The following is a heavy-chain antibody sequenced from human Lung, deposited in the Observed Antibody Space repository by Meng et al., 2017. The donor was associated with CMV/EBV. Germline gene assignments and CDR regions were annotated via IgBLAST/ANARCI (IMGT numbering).Heavy chain of an antibody. V-gene: IGHV4-4*02. CDR2: IYHSGST. J-gene: IGHJ4*02. Sequence: QVQRQESGPGLVKPSGTLSLTCAVSGGSISSSNWWSWVRQPPGKGLEWIGEIYHSGSTNHNPSLKSRVTISVDKSKNQFSLKLSSVTAADTAVYYCASFPPPGKQWLVTDYWGQGTLVTVSS. CDR3: ASFPPPGKQWLVTDY. D-gene: IGHD6-19*01. CDR1: GGSISSSNW.